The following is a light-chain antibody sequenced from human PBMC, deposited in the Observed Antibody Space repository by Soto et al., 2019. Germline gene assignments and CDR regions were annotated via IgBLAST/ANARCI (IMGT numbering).Light chain of an antibody. J-gene: IGKJ1*01. CDR2: DAS. CDR1: QDIGIY. CDR3: QQLSSYPVT. V-gene: IGKV1-13*02. Sequence: AIQLTRSPSSLCASVGDSVTSTCRASQDIGIYLAWYQQKPGKAPNLLIYDASSLQRGVPSRFSGSGSGTDFTLTIRSLQPEDIATYHCQQLSSYPVTFGQGTKVDIK.